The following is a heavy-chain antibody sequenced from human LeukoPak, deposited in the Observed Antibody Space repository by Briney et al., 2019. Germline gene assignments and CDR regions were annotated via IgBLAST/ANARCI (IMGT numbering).Heavy chain of an antibody. CDR3: AKDRGDLVVVVVATDFDY. CDR1: GFTFSSYS. J-gene: IGHJ4*02. V-gene: IGHV3-48*01. Sequence: PGGSLRLSCAASGFTFSSYSMNWVRQAPGKGLEWVSYISSSSSTIYYADSVKGRFTISRDNAKNSLYLQMNSLRAEDTAVYYCAKDRGDLVVVVVATDFDYWGQGTLVTVSS. CDR2: ISSSSSTI. D-gene: IGHD2-15*01.